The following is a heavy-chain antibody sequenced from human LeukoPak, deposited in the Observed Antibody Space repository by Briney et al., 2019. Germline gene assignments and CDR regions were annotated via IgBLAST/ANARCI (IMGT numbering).Heavy chain of an antibody. Sequence: GGSLRLSCAASGFTFSTFAMIWVRQPPGKGLEWVSAISGSGDNTYYADSVKGRFTISRDNSKNTLYLQMNSLRAEDTAVYYCAKDEDTGYYTYYFDYWGQGTLVTVSS. CDR2: ISGSGDNT. CDR1: GFTFSTFA. J-gene: IGHJ4*02. CDR3: AKDEDTGYYTYYFDY. D-gene: IGHD3/OR15-3a*01. V-gene: IGHV3-23*01.